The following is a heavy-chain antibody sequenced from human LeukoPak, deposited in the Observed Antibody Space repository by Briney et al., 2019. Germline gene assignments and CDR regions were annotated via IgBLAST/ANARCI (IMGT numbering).Heavy chain of an antibody. CDR3: ASGYTYYYGSGSYH. Sequence: PGRSLRLSCAASGITFNSYAMHWVRQAPGKGLEWVAVISHGGSNRYYGDSVKGRFTISRDNSKNTLFLQMDSLRAEDTAVYYCASGYTYYYGSGSYHWGQGTLVTVSS. CDR1: GITFNSYA. D-gene: IGHD3-10*01. V-gene: IGHV3-30*04. CDR2: ISHGGSNR. J-gene: IGHJ4*02.